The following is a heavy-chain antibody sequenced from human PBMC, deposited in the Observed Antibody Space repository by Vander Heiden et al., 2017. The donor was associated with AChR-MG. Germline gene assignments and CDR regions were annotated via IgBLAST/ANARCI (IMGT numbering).Heavy chain of an antibody. J-gene: IGHJ4*02. D-gene: IGHD3-16*01. Sequence: QVQLVESGGGVVQPGRSLRLSCAASGFTFSSYAMHWVRQAPGKGLEWVAVISYDGSNKYYADSVKGRFTISRDNSKNTLYLQMNSLRAEDTAVYYCARVRSRWGSLDWGQGTLVTVSS. CDR3: ARVRSRWGSLD. V-gene: IGHV3-30-3*01. CDR1: GFTFSSYA. CDR2: ISYDGSNK.